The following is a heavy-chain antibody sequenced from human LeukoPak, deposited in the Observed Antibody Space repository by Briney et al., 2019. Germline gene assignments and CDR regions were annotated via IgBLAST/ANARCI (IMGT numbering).Heavy chain of an antibody. Sequence: ASVKVSCKASGYTFSNYGISWVRQAQGQGLEWMGWISAYNGSTNYAQKLQGRVTMTTDTSTSTAYMELRSLRSDDTAVYYCARAHCGGDCYPSDYWGQGTLVTVSS. D-gene: IGHD2-21*02. V-gene: IGHV1-18*01. CDR1: GYTFSNYG. CDR3: ARAHCGGDCYPSDY. CDR2: ISAYNGST. J-gene: IGHJ4*02.